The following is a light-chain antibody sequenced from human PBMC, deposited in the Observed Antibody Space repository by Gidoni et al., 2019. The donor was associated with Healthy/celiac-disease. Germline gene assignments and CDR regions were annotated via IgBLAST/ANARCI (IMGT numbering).Light chain of an antibody. V-gene: IGLV2-8*01. Sequence: QSGLTQPPSASGSPGQSVTISCTGTSSDVGGYNYVYWYQQHPGKAPKLIIYEVSTRPAGVPDRFSGSKSGNTSSLTVSGLQAEDAADYYCSSYAGSNNLVFGGGTKLTVL. CDR3: SSYAGSNNLV. CDR2: EVS. J-gene: IGLJ2*01. CDR1: SSDVGGYNY.